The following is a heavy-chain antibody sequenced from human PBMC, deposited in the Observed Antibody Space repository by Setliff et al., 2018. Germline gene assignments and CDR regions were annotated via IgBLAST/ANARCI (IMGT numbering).Heavy chain of an antibody. Sequence: SETLSLTCTVSGGPIGSYHWTWIRQPAGRGLEWIGRIYTTGSTNFNPSLNSRVTMSLDKSKNQFSLKLSSVTAADSAVYFCARVRIVPYCMDVWGKGTTVTVS. J-gene: IGHJ6*03. V-gene: IGHV4-4*07. D-gene: IGHD2-15*01. CDR3: ARVRIVPYCMDV. CDR2: IYTTGST. CDR1: GGPIGSYH.